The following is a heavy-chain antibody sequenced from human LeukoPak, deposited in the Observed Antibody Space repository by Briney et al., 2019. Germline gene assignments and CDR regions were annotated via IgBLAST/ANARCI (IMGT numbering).Heavy chain of an antibody. CDR1: GFTFSSYW. V-gene: IGHV3-74*01. CDR2: INSDGSST. J-gene: IGHJ4*02. Sequence: GGSLRLSCAASGFTFSSYWMHWVRQAPGKGLVWVSRINSDGSSTSYADSVKGRFTISRDNAKNTLYLQMNSLRAEDTAVYYCAKGPARYCSGGSCYGDYWGQGTLVTVSS. D-gene: IGHD2-15*01. CDR3: AKGPARYCSGGSCYGDY.